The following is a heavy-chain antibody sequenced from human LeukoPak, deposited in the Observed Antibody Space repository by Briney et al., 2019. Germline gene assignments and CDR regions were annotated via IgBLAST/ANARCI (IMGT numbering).Heavy chain of an antibody. J-gene: IGHJ4*02. V-gene: IGHV3-21*01. D-gene: IGHD3-10*01. CDR1: GFTFSSYS. CDR3: ARDGFGELLGEVFDY. CDR2: ISSSSSYI. Sequence: GGSLRLSCAASGFTFSSYSVNWVRQAPGKGLEWVSSISSSSSYIYYADSVKGRFTISRDNAKNSLYLQMNSLRAEDTAVYYCARDGFGELLGEVFDYWGQGTLVTVSS.